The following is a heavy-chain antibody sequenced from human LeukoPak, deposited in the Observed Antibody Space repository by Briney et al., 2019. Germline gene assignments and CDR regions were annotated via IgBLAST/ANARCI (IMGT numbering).Heavy chain of an antibody. CDR3: ARAAPYCSSTRCYQGAFDI. CDR1: GGSISSYY. V-gene: IGHV4-59*01. Sequence: SETLSLTCAVSGGSISSYYWSWIRQPPGKGLEWIGYIYYRGSTNYNPSLKSRVTISVDTSKNQFSVKLSSVTAADTAVYYCARAAPYCSSTRCYQGAFDIWGQGTMVTVSS. J-gene: IGHJ3*02. D-gene: IGHD2-2*01. CDR2: IYYRGST.